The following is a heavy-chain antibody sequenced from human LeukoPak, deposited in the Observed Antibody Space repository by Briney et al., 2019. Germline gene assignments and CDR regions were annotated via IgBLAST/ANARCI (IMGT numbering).Heavy chain of an antibody. Sequence: GGSLRLSCAASGFTFSSHWMSWVRQAPGKGLEWVANIKQDGSETYYVDSVKGRFTISGDNTQNSLYLQMNSLGADDTALYYCARSPRRGEFDYWGQGTLVTVSS. V-gene: IGHV3-7*01. CDR1: GFTFSSHW. J-gene: IGHJ4*02. CDR3: ARSPRRGEFDY. CDR2: IKQDGSET. D-gene: IGHD3-16*01.